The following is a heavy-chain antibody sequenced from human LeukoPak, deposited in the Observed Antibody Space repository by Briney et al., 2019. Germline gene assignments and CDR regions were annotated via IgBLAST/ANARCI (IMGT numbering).Heavy chain of an antibody. D-gene: IGHD3-10*01. CDR3: ARGSGDIGDY. CDR1: GFTSRHYA. CDR2: IKQDGSEK. V-gene: IGHV3-7*03. Sequence: GGSLRLSCAASGFTSRHYAMSWVRQAPGKGLEWVANIKQDGSEKYYVDSVKGRFTISRDNAKNSLSLQMNSLRAEDTAVYYCARGSGDIGDYWGQGTLVTVSS. J-gene: IGHJ4*02.